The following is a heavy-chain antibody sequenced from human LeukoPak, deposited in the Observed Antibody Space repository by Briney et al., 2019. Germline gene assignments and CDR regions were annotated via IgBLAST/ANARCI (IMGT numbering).Heavy chain of an antibody. CDR2: IHRDGNNI. CDR3: ARGLRDRYGMDV. J-gene: IGHJ6*02. CDR1: VFTFDTYW. Sequence: GGSLRLSCAASVFTFDTYWMHWVRQAPGKGLVWVSRIHRDGNNINYADFVQGRFTVSRDNAKNTLYLQMHSLRVEDTAMYYCARGLRDRYGMDVWGQGTTVTVSS. V-gene: IGHV3-74*01.